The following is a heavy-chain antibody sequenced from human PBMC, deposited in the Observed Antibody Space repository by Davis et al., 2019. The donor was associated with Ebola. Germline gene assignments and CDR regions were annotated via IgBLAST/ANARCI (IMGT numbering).Heavy chain of an antibody. CDR1: GFTVSSNH. J-gene: IGHJ4*02. D-gene: IGHD6-19*01. V-gene: IGHV3-53*05. Sequence: GGSLRLSCTASGFTVSSNHMSWVRQAPGKGLEWVSVIYDQSTAYADAVRGRFIISRDKSNNTLYLEMSNLRVDDTAVYYCATTQWLREFDNWGQGTLVTVSS. CDR3: ATTQWLREFDN. CDR2: IYDQST.